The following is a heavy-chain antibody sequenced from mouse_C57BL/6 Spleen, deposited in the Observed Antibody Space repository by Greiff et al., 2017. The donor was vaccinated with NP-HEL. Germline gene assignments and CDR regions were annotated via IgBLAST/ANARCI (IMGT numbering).Heavy chain of an antibody. D-gene: IGHD1-1*01. Sequence: VQLQQSGAELVRPGSSVKLSCKASGYTFTSYWRDWVKQRPGQGLEWIGNIYPSDSETHYNQKFKDKATLTVDKSSSTAYMQLSSLTSEDSAVYYCARGGTTVVVDYWGQGTTLTVSS. V-gene: IGHV1-61*01. CDR2: IYPSDSET. CDR1: GYTFTSYW. CDR3: ARGGTTVVVDY. J-gene: IGHJ2*01.